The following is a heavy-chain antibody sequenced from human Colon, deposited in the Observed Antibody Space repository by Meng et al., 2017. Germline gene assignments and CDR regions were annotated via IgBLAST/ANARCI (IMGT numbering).Heavy chain of an antibody. D-gene: IGHD2-21*01. V-gene: IGHV3-30*04. Sequence: VTLVQSGGGVVQPGTSLRLSCSASGFNFRELGLHWVRQAPGKGLEWVAAVTYDGTKQYYADSVKGRFIISRDNSDNTLYLQMGSLKPDDTAIYYCAKEWSSSYAYYDAWSQGTLVTVSS. CDR3: AKEWSSSYAYYDA. CDR1: GFNFRELG. CDR2: VTYDGTKQ. J-gene: IGHJ5*01.